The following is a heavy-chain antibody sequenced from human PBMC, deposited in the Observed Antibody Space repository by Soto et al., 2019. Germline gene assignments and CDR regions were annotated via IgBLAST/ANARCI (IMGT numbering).Heavy chain of an antibody. CDR2: IYYSGST. Sequence: SETLSLTCTVSGGSIRSGDSYWSWIRQPPGKGLEWIGYIYYSGSTYYNPSLKSRVTISLDTSKNQFSLNLSSVAAADTAVYYCARTHYSDRSGTDYWGQGTLVTVSS. D-gene: IGHD3-22*01. CDR3: ARTHYSDRSGTDY. CDR1: GGSIRSGDSY. J-gene: IGHJ4*02. V-gene: IGHV4-30-4*01.